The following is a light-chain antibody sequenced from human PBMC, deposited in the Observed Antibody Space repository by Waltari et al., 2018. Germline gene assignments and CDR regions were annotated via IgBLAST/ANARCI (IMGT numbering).Light chain of an antibody. CDR3: ASWDESHYV. CDR2: RNK. Sequence: QSVLTQPPSASGTPGQRAAISCSGSISNLGSNYLYWYPQLPGTAPNLLIYRNKQRPSGVPDRFSASKYGTSASLAIDGLRSEDEAVYYCASWDESHYVFGSGTKVTVL. J-gene: IGLJ1*01. CDR1: ISNLGSNY. V-gene: IGLV1-47*01.